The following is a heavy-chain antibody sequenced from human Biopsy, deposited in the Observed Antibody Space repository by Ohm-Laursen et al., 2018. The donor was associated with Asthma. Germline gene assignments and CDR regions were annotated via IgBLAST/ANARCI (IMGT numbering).Heavy chain of an antibody. CDR2: IFFDGSNK. CDR3: ARGKTWGRSYYFNY. CDR1: GFTFHNYV. D-gene: IGHD6-6*01. V-gene: IGHV3-30-3*01. J-gene: IGHJ4*02. Sequence: LTLTCSASGFTFHNYVMHWVRQPPGKGLGWVARIFFDGSNKYYADSVKGRFTISRDISKDTLYRQVNSLIGDDTAVYYCARGKTWGRSYYFNYWGQGTLVTVPS.